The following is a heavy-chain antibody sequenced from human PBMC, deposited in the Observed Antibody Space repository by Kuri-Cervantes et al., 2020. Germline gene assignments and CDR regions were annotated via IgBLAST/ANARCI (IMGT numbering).Heavy chain of an antibody. D-gene: IGHD2/OR15-2a*01. Sequence: GPTLVKPTQTLTLTCTFSGFSLSTSGMCVSWVRQPPGKALEWLALIDWDDDKYYSTSLKTRLTISKDTFKNQVVLTMTNMDPVDPATYYCARIQWGNRIGFDYWGQGTLVTVSS. CDR3: ARIQWGNRIGFDY. V-gene: IGHV2-70*20. CDR2: IDWDDDK. J-gene: IGHJ4*02. CDR1: GFSLSTSGMC.